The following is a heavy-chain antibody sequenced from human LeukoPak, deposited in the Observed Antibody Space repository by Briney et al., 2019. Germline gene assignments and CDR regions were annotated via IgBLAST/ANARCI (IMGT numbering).Heavy chain of an antibody. CDR2: ISYDGSNK. J-gene: IGHJ6*02. Sequence: GGSLRLSCAASGFTFSSYAMHWVRQAPGKGLEWVAVISYDGSNKYYADSVKGRFTISRDNSKNTLYLQMNSLRAEDTAVYYCAKELDQLSCMDVWGQGTTVTVSS. CDR3: AKELDQLSCMDV. D-gene: IGHD2-2*01. V-gene: IGHV3-30*04. CDR1: GFTFSSYA.